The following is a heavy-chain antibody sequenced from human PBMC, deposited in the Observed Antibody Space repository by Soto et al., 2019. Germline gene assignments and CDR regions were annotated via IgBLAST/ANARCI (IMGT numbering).Heavy chain of an antibody. Sequence: PGGSIRLSCSASVFTFSSYSMNWVRQAPGKRLEWVSSISSSSSYIYYADSVKGRFTISRDNAKNSLYLQMNSLRAEDTAVYYCASSAYYDDGEYWGHGTLGSVSS. CDR2: ISSSSSYI. J-gene: IGHJ4*01. V-gene: IGHV3-21*01. D-gene: IGHD3-22*01. CDR1: VFTFSSYS. CDR3: ASSAYYDDGEY.